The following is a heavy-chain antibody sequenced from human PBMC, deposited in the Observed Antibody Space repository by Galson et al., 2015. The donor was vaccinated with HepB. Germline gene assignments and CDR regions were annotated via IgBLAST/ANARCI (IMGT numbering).Heavy chain of an antibody. J-gene: IGHJ1*01. CDR1: GGTFSNYA. CDR3: ARASLFCRDDCYEYFQV. V-gene: IGHV1-69*04. CDR2: IIPALRIA. D-gene: IGHD2-21*02. Sequence: SVKVSCKASGGTFSNYAISWLRQAPGQGPEWMGRIIPALRIANYAQRFRGRVTMTADKSTTTAYMELNSLRSEDTAVYYCARASLFCRDDCYEYFQVWGQGTLVTVSS.